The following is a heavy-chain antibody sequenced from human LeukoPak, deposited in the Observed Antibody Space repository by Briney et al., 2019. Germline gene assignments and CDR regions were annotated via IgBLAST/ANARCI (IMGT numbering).Heavy chain of an antibody. CDR1: GFTFSSYS. V-gene: IGHV3-30*03. CDR3: ARDSLSQTVVWYFDT. J-gene: IGHJ4*02. CDR2: ISHDGSNQ. Sequence: GGSLRLSCAASGFTFSSYSMNWVRQAPGKGLEWVAVISHDGSNQHYADSVKGRFTISRDNSKNTLYLQMNSLRAEDTAVFYCARDSLSQTVVWYFDTWGQGTLVTVSS. D-gene: IGHD4-23*01.